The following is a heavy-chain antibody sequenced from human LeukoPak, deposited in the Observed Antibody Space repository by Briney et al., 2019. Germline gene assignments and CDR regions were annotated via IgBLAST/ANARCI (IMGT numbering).Heavy chain of an antibody. J-gene: IGHJ4*02. CDR3: VQDWAWGAFAY. D-gene: IGHD7-27*01. V-gene: IGHV3-23*01. Sequence: GASVKVSCKASGYTFTSYGMNWVRQAPGKGLEWVSGISGDAGRTYYADSVKGRFTIYRDNSKNTLYLQMNSLGAEDTAVYYCVQDWAWGAFAYWGQGTLVTVSS. CDR2: ISGDAGRT. CDR1: GYTFTSYG.